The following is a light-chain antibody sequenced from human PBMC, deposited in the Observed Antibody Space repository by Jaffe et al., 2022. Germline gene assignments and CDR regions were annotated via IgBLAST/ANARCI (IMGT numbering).Light chain of an antibody. V-gene: IGKV3-20*01. CDR3: QQYAASPLT. CDR2: IAS. Sequence: EIVLTQSPGTLSLSPGERATLSCRASQSLTNNYLAWYQQKPGQAPRLLIYIASSRATGIPDRFSGSGSGTDFTLTISRLEPEDFAVYYCQQYAASPLTFGGGTKVEIK. CDR1: QSLTNNY. J-gene: IGKJ4*01.